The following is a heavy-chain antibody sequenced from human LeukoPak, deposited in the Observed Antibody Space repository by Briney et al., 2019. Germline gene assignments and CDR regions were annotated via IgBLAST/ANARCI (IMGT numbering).Heavy chain of an antibody. D-gene: IGHD3-10*01. CDR2: IYHSGST. V-gene: IGHV4-38-2*02. CDR1: GYSISSGYY. Sequence: SETLPLTCTVSGYSISSGYYWGWIRQPPGKGLEWIGSIYHSGSTYYNPSLKSRVTISVDTSKNQFSLKLSSVTAADTAVYYCARDINRITKNWFDPWGQGTLVTVSS. J-gene: IGHJ5*02. CDR3: ARDINRITKNWFDP.